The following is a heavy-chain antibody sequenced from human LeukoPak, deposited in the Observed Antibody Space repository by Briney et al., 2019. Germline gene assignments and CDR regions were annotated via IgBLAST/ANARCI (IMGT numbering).Heavy chain of an antibody. Sequence: ASVKVSCKAAGYTFTGDYMHWVRQAPGQGLELMGLINPNSGGTNYAQKVSGRVSMTMDTSISTAYMELSSLRSDDTAAYTCVRGPIVGAKYYYYYMDGWGKATTVT. CDR1: GYTFTGDY. J-gene: IGHJ6*03. CDR3: VRGPIVGAKYYYYYMDG. CDR2: INPNSGGT. V-gene: IGHV1-2*02. D-gene: IGHD1-26*01.